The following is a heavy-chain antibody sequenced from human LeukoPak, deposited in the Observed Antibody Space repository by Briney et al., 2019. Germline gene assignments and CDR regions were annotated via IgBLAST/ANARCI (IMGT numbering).Heavy chain of an antibody. CDR3: AKSGSLYDY. V-gene: IGHV3-30*18. CDR1: GFTFSSYG. D-gene: IGHD5-12*01. J-gene: IGHJ4*02. CDR2: ISYDGSNK. Sequence: GGSLRLSCAASGFTFSSYGMHWVRQAPGKGLEWVAVISYDGSNKYYADSVKGRFTISRDNSKNTLYLQMNSLRAEDTAVYYCAKSGSLYDYWGQGTLVTVSS.